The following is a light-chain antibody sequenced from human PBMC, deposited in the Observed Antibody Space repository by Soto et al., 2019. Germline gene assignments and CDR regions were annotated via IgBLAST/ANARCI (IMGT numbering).Light chain of an antibody. CDR3: QQYYHWPRT. CDR2: AAS. Sequence: EVVLTQSPATLSVSPGERVTLSCRASQSVGSNVAWFQQKPGQAPRLLMYAASTRPTSIAARFSGSGSGTDFILTITSLQSEDSGVFYCQQYYHWPRTFGQGTKVVIK. J-gene: IGKJ1*01. V-gene: IGKV3-15*01. CDR1: QSVGSN.